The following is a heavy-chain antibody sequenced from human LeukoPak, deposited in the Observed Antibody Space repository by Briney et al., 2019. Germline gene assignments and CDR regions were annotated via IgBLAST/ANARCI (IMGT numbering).Heavy chain of an antibody. CDR2: ISPTGSTT. V-gene: IGHV3-74*01. CDR1: GFSFSGHW. J-gene: IGHJ4*02. D-gene: IGHD6-6*01. Sequence: GGSLRLYCTASGFSFSGHWMHWARQLPGKGLVWVSRISPTGSTTSYADSVKGRFTVSRDNAKNTLYLQVNNLRAEDTAVYYCARGPNSNWSGLDFWGQGTLLTVSS. CDR3: ARGPNSNWSGLDF.